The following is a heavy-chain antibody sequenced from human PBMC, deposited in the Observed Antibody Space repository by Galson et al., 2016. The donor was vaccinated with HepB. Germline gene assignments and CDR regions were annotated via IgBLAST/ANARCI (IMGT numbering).Heavy chain of an antibody. CDR3: ARLGGTLTGYDNFGNLRGYFDL. D-gene: IGHD3-9*01. V-gene: IGHV1-46*01. CDR2: INPSSGST. Sequence: SVKVSCKASGYTFFNYYIHWVRQAPGQGLEWMAMINPSSGSTIYAREFQGKISVTRDTASVPSDTSTGTVHLFLSSLGHEDTAVYYCARLGGTLTGYDNFGNLRGYFDLWGRGSLVTVSS. CDR1: GYTFFNYY. J-gene: IGHJ2*01.